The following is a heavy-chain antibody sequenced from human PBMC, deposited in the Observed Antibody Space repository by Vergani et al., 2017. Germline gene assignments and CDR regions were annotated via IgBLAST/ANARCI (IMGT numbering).Heavy chain of an antibody. Sequence: QVQLVQSGAEVKKPGASVKVSCKASGYTFTSYYMHWVRQAPGQGLEWMGIINPSGGSTSYAQKFQGRVTMTRDTSTSTVYMELSSLRSEDTAVYYCTRGITIFGVVSPRPYNWFDPWGQGTLVTVSS. V-gene: IGHV1-46*01. D-gene: IGHD3-3*01. CDR1: GYTFTSYY. CDR2: INPSGGST. CDR3: TRGITIFGVVSPRPYNWFDP. J-gene: IGHJ5*02.